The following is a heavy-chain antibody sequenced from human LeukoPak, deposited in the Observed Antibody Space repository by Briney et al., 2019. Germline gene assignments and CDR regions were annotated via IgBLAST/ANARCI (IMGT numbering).Heavy chain of an antibody. CDR1: GGSISSSNW. Sequence: SETLSLTCAVSGGSISSSNWWRWVRQPPGKGLEWIGEIYHSGSTNYNPSLKSRVTISVDKSKNQFSLKLSSVTAADTAVYYCARLYHQRTKYYYDSSGYRDNDAFDIWGQGTMVIVSS. D-gene: IGHD3-22*01. CDR2: IYHSGST. CDR3: ARLYHQRTKYYYDSSGYRDNDAFDI. J-gene: IGHJ3*02. V-gene: IGHV4-4*02.